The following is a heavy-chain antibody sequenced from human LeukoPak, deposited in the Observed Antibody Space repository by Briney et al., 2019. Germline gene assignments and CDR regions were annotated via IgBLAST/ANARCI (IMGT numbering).Heavy chain of an antibody. Sequence: PGGSLRLSCAASGFTFSSYEMNWVRQAPGKGLEWVSYISSSGSTIYYADSVKGRFTISRDNAKNSLYLQMNSLRAEDTAVYYCAREKSPAFRYQLPGGWFDPWGQGTLVTVSS. CDR3: AREKSPAFRYQLPGGWFDP. V-gene: IGHV3-48*03. D-gene: IGHD2-2*01. CDR2: ISSSGSTI. CDR1: GFTFSSYE. J-gene: IGHJ5*02.